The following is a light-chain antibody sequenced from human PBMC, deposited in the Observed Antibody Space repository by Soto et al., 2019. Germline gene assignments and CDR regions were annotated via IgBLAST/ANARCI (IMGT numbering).Light chain of an antibody. Sequence: DIQMTQSPSSLSASVGDRVTITCRASQSISTYLHWYQQKPGKAPNLLIYAASTLQSGVPSRFSGSGSGTEFTLTISGLQPDDFATYYCQQYNSYSVTFGQGTKVDIK. CDR2: AAS. V-gene: IGKV1-39*01. J-gene: IGKJ1*01. CDR3: QQYNSYSVT. CDR1: QSISTY.